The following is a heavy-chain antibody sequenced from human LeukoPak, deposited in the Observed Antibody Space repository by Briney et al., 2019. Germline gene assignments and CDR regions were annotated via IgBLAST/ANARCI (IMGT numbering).Heavy chain of an antibody. CDR2: ISYSGSA. Sequence: SETLSLTCTVSGGSISSYYWSWIRQPPGKGLEWIGYISYSGSANYNPSLKSRVTISVDTSKNQFSPRLSSVTAADTAVYYCARAQSGYSSSWYGLDVWGQGTTVTVSS. CDR1: GGSISSYY. CDR3: ARAQSGYSSSWYGLDV. V-gene: IGHV4-59*01. J-gene: IGHJ6*02. D-gene: IGHD6-13*01.